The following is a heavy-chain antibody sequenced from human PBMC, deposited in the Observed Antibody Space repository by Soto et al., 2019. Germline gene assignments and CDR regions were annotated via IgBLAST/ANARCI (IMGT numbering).Heavy chain of an antibody. CDR1: GGTFSSYA. Sequence: GASVKVSCKAPGGTFSSYAISWVRQAPGQGLEWMGGIIPIFGTANYAQKFQGRVTITADKSTSTAYMELSSLRSEDTAVYYCARGTGYCSSTSCYTVYYYYGMDVWGQGTTVTVSS. J-gene: IGHJ6*02. V-gene: IGHV1-69*06. CDR2: IIPIFGTA. CDR3: ARGTGYCSSTSCYTVYYYYGMDV. D-gene: IGHD2-2*02.